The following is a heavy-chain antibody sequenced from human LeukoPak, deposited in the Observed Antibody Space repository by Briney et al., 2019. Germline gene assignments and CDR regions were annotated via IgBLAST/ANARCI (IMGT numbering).Heavy chain of an antibody. D-gene: IGHD3-10*01. CDR3: ARESLYYYGSGSYRIYDY. CDR1: GGSISSGSYY. CDR2: IYTSGST. Sequence: SQTLSLTCTVSGGSISSGSYYWSWIRQPAGKGLEWIGRIYTSGSTNYNPSLMSRVTISVDTSKNQFSLKLSSVTAADTAVYYCARESLYYYGSGSYRIYDYWGQGTLVTVSS. J-gene: IGHJ4*02. V-gene: IGHV4-61*02.